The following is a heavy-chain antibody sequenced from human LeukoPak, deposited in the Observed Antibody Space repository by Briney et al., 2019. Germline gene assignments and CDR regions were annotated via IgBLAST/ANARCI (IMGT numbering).Heavy chain of an antibody. Sequence: SETLSLTCTVSGGSISSGGYYWSWLRQHPGKGLEWIGYIYYSGSTYYNPSLKSRVTISVDTSKNQFSLKLSSVTAADTAVYYCARGNGDYVFTGYFDYWGQGTLFTVSS. CDR1: GGSISSGGYY. V-gene: IGHV4-31*03. D-gene: IGHD4-17*01. CDR3: ARGNGDYVFTGYFDY. CDR2: IYYSGST. J-gene: IGHJ4*02.